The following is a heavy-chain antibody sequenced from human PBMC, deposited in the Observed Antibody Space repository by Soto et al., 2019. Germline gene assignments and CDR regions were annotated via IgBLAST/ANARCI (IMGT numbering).Heavy chain of an antibody. Sequence: QVQLVQSGAEVKRAGASVKVSCKASGYTFSRYGLSWVRQAPGQGLEWMGWISDYNGNTHYAQKFQGRVIMTTDTSTRTTYMELRSLRSDDTAVYFCAGTYSPPRYYGMDVWGQGTTVTVSS. V-gene: IGHV1-18*01. J-gene: IGHJ6*02. CDR2: ISDYNGNT. D-gene: IGHD2-15*01. CDR3: AGTYSPPRYYGMDV. CDR1: GYTFSRYG.